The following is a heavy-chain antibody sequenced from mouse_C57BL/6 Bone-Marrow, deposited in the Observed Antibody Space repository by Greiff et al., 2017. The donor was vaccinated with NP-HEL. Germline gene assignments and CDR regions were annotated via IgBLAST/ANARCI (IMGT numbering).Heavy chain of an antibody. D-gene: IGHD4-1*01. J-gene: IGHJ4*01. Sequence: EVMLVESGGGLVKSGGSLKLSCAASGFTFSSYAMSWVRQTPEKRLEWVATISDGGSYTYYPDNVKGRFTISRDNAKNNLYLQMSHLKSEDTAMYYCARDGTYYYAMDYWGQGTSVTVSS. V-gene: IGHV5-4*01. CDR1: GFTFSSYA. CDR3: ARDGTYYYAMDY. CDR2: ISDGGSYT.